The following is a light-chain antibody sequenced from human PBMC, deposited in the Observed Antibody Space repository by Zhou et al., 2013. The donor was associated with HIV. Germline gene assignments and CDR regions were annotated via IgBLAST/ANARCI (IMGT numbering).Light chain of an antibody. CDR3: QQSYSTPWT. CDR2: DAS. V-gene: IGKV1-13*02. Sequence: AIQLTQSPSSLSAFVGDRVSITCRASQGISSALAWYHHKPGEGPRLLMYDASTLESGVPSRFSGSGYGTFFTLTISSLQPEDFATYYCQQSYSTPWTFGQGTKVEIK. J-gene: IGKJ1*01. CDR1: QGISSA.